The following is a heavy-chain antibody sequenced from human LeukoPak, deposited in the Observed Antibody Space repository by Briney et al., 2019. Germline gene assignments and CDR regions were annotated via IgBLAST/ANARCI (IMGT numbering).Heavy chain of an antibody. CDR3: ARRRITMIVVVTPGY. J-gene: IGHJ4*02. Sequence: SETLSLTCAVSGGSISSGGYSWSWIRQPPGKGLGWIGEINHSGSTNYNPSLKSRVTISVDTSKNQFSLKLSSVTAADTAVYYCARRRITMIVVVTPGYWGQGTLVTVSS. CDR2: INHSGST. D-gene: IGHD3-22*01. CDR1: GGSISSGGYS. V-gene: IGHV4-34*01.